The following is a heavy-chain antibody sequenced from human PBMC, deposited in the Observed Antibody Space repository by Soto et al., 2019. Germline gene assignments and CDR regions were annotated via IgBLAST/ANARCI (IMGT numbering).Heavy chain of an antibody. CDR1: GFTFSSYS. Sequence: EVQLVESGGGLVQPGGSLRLSCAASGFTFSSYSMNWVRQAPGEGLEWVSYISSSNSTIYYADSVKGRFTISRDNSKNSLYLQMNSLRDEDTAVYYCARDSIAAAGTPTYFDYWGQGTLVTVSS. CDR2: ISSSNSTI. V-gene: IGHV3-48*02. CDR3: ARDSIAAAGTPTYFDY. J-gene: IGHJ4*02. D-gene: IGHD6-13*01.